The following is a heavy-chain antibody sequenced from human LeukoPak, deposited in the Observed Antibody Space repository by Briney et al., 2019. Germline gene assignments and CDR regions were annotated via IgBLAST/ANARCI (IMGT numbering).Heavy chain of an antibody. J-gene: IGHJ4*02. Sequence: SETLSLTCAVYGGSFSGYYWSWIRQPPGKGLEWIGEINHSGSTNYNPSLKSRVTISVDKSKNQFSLKLSSVTAADTAVYYCARGGQWLVFDYWGQGTLVTVSS. V-gene: IGHV4-34*01. D-gene: IGHD6-19*01. CDR3: ARGGQWLVFDY. CDR2: INHSGST. CDR1: GGSFSGYY.